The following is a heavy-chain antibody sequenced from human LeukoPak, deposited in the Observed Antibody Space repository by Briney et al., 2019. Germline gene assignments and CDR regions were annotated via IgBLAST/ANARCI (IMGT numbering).Heavy chain of an antibody. D-gene: IGHD3-9*01. J-gene: IGHJ4*02. Sequence: GGSLTLSCAASGFTFSSYSMNWVRQAPGKGLEWVSSISSSSSYIYYADSVKGRFTISRDNAKNSLYLQMNSLRAEDTAVYYCASSPNYDILTGYPRDYWGQGTLVTVSS. CDR1: GFTFSSYS. V-gene: IGHV3-21*01. CDR3: ASSPNYDILTGYPRDY. CDR2: ISSSSSYI.